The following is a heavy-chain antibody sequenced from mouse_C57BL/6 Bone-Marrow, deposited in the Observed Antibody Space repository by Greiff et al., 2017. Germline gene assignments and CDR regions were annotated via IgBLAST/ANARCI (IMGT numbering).Heavy chain of an antibody. V-gene: IGHV1-81*01. CDR2: IYPRSGNI. D-gene: IGHD2-3*01. CDR3: ARVGYYWFAY. CDR1: GYTFTSYG. J-gene: IGHJ3*01. Sequence: VQLQQSGAELARPGASVKLSCKASGYTFTSYGISWVKQRTGQGLEWIGEIYPRSGNIYYNEKFKGKATLTADKSSSTAYMELRSLTSEDSAVFFCARVGYYWFAYWGQGTLVTVSA.